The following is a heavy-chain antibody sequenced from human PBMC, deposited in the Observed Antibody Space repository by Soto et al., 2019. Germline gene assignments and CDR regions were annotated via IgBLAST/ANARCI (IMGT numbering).Heavy chain of an antibody. Sequence: SVKVSCKASGGTFSSYTISWVRQAPGQGLEWMGRIIPILGIANYAQKFQGRVTITADKSTSTAYMELSSLRSEDTAVYYCARDIVCGDDCFQRFWLDPWGKGTLVTV. CDR3: ARDIVCGDDCFQRFWLDP. CDR1: GGTFSSYT. V-gene: IGHV1-69*04. D-gene: IGHD5-12*01. CDR2: IIPILGIA. J-gene: IGHJ5*02.